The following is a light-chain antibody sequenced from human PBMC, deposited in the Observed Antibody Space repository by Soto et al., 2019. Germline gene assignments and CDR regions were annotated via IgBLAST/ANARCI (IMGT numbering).Light chain of an antibody. CDR3: QQYGSSPLK. V-gene: IGKV3-20*01. CDR1: QSVSSTY. J-gene: IGKJ1*01. CDR2: GAS. Sequence: IVLTHSPGTLSLSLGERATLSCRASQSVSSTYLAWYQQKPGQAPRLLIYGASSRATGIPDRFSGSGSGTDFTLTISRLEPEDFAVYYCQQYGSSPLKFGQGTKVDIK.